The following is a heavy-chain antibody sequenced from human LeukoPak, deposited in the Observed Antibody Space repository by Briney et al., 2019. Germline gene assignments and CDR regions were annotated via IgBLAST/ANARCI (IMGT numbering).Heavy chain of an antibody. Sequence: PGGSLRLSCAASGFTFSGSAMHWVRQASGKGLEWVGRIRSKAISYATAYAASVKGRFTISRDDSKNTAYLQMNSLKTEDTAVYYCTRHPPYDSSGYYYGYFDYWGQGTLVTVSS. V-gene: IGHV3-73*01. CDR3: TRHPPYDSSGYYYGYFDY. CDR1: GFTFSGSA. D-gene: IGHD3-22*01. CDR2: IRSKAISYAT. J-gene: IGHJ4*02.